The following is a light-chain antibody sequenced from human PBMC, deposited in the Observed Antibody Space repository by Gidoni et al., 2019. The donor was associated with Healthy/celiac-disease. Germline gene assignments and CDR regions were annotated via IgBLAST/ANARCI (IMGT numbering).Light chain of an antibody. CDR2: GKN. CDR1: SLRSDY. CDR3: NSRDSSGNPPHVV. J-gene: IGLJ2*01. Sequence: SSELTQDPAVSVALGQTVRITCQGDSLRSDYASWYQQKPGQAPVLVIYGKNNRPSGIPDRFSGSRSGNTASLTITGAQAEDEADYYCNSRDSSGNPPHVVFGGGTKLTVL. V-gene: IGLV3-19*01.